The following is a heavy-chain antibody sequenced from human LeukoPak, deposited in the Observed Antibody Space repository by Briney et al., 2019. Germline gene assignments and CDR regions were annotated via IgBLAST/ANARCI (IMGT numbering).Heavy chain of an antibody. Sequence: GGSLRLSCAVSGFTFDDYAMHWVRHAPGKGLEWVSLISGDGGSTYYADSVKGRFTISRDNSKNSLYLQMNSLRTEDTALYYCAKIGVRDEEYLNWGQGTLVTVSS. CDR3: AKIGVRDEEYLN. V-gene: IGHV3-43*02. CDR2: ISGDGGST. D-gene: IGHD2/OR15-2a*01. CDR1: GFTFDDYA. J-gene: IGHJ4*02.